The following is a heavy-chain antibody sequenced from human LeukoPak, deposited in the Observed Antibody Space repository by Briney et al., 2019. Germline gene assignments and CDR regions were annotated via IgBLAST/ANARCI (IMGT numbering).Heavy chain of an antibody. V-gene: IGHV4-59*08. CDR3: ARRTYFDL. Sequence: SETLSLTCTVSGGSISNYYWSWVRQPPGKGLEWIGYIYYSGSTTYNPSLKSRVSISVDTSKNQFSLKLSSVTAADTAVYYCARRTYFDLWGRGTLVTVSS. J-gene: IGHJ2*01. CDR2: IYYSGST. CDR1: GGSISNYY.